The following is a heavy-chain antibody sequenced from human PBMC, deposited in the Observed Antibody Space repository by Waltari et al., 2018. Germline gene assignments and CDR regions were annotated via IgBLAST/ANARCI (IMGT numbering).Heavy chain of an antibody. CDR2: ISGSGGST. V-gene: IGHV3-23*04. J-gene: IGHJ4*02. CDR3: AKGLISGYDSYYSDY. CDR1: GFTFSSYA. D-gene: IGHD5-12*01. Sequence: EVQLVESGGGLVQPGGSLRLSCAASGFTFSSYAISVVRPAPGKGLEWVSAISGSGGSTYYADSVKGRFTISRDNSKNTLYLQMNSLRAEDTAVYYCAKGLISGYDSYYSDYWGQGTLVTVSS.